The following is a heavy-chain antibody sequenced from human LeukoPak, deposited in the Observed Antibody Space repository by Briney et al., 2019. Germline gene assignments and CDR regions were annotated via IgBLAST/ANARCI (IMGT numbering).Heavy chain of an antibody. V-gene: IGHV3-30*19. CDR3: ARDGVYSNYVGGMDV. Sequence: GGSLRLSCAASRFTFKNYGMHWVRQAPGKGLEWVAVISYDGSNKYYADSVKGRFTISRDNSKNTLYLQMNSLRAEDTAVYYCARDGVYSNYVGGMDVWGQGTTVTVSS. J-gene: IGHJ6*02. D-gene: IGHD4-11*01. CDR2: ISYDGSNK. CDR1: RFTFKNYG.